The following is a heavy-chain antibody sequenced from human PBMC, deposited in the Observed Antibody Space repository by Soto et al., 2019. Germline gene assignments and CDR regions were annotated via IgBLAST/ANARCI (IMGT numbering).Heavy chain of an antibody. CDR3: ARGSSGDHWYFDL. V-gene: IGHV1-69*02. CDR1: GGTFSSYT. D-gene: IGHD3-22*01. CDR2: IIPILGIA. Sequence: QVQLVQSGAEVKKPGSSVKVSCKASGGTFSSYTISWVRQAPGQGLEWMGRIIPILGIANYAQKFQGRVTITAGKSTSTAYMELGSLRSWDTAGYYCARGSSGDHWYFDLWGRGTLVTVSS. J-gene: IGHJ2*01.